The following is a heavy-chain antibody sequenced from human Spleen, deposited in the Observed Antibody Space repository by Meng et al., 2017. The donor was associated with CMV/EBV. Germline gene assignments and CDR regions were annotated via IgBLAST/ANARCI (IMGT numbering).Heavy chain of an antibody. CDR2: TYYRSKWYS. D-gene: IGHD3-3*01. Sequence: ISGDSVSGTSAAWNWIRQSPSRGLEWLGRTYYRSKWYSDFAVSVNSRITISPDTSKNQFSLQLNSVTPEDTAVYYCARGRSGFYDYWGQGTLVTVSS. CDR3: ARGRSGFYDY. CDR1: GDSVSGTSAA. V-gene: IGHV6-1*01. J-gene: IGHJ4*02.